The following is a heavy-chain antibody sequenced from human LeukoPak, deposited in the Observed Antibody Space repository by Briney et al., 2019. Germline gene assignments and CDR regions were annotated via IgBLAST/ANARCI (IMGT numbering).Heavy chain of an antibody. D-gene: IGHD3-10*01. J-gene: IGHJ4*02. CDR3: ARDTIYYYGSGSYVD. CDR1: GYTFTGYY. CDR2: INPNSGGT. V-gene: IGHV1-2*02. Sequence: ASVTVSCKASGYTFTGYYMHWVRQAPGQGLEWMGWINPNSGGTNYAQKFQGRVTMTRDTSISTAYMELSRLRSDDTAVYYCARDTIYYYGSGSYVDWGQGTLVTVSS.